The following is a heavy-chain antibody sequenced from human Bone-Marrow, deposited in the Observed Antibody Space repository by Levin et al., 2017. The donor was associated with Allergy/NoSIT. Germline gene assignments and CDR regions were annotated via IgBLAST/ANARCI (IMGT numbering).Heavy chain of an antibody. Sequence: SQTLSLTCTVSGGSISSGDYYWSWIRQPPGKGLEWIGYIYYSGSTYYNPSLKSRVTLSVDTSKNQFSLKLSSVTAADTAVYYCARDRPGDSSGYDAFDIWGQGTMVTVSS. D-gene: IGHD3-22*01. CDR1: GGSISSGDYY. CDR3: ARDRPGDSSGYDAFDI. J-gene: IGHJ3*02. CDR2: IYYSGST. V-gene: IGHV4-30-4*01.